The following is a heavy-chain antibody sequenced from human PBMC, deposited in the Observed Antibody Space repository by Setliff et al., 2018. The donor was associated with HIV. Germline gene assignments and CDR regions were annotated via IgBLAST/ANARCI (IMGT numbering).Heavy chain of an antibody. J-gene: IGHJ6*03. D-gene: IGHD1-26*01. CDR3: ARGGHYSGSYLPRDNYMDV. Sequence: ASVKVSCKASGYTFTNFYIHWVRQAPGQGLEWLGMINPSGGSTTYAQKFQGRVTMTREPFTSTVYMDLSSLRSEDTAVYYCARGGHYSGSYLPRDNYMDVWGKGTTVTVSS. V-gene: IGHV1-46*01. CDR1: GYTFTNFY. CDR2: INPSGGST.